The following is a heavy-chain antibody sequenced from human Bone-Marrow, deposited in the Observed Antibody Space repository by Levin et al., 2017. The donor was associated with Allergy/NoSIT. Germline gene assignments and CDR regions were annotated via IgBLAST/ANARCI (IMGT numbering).Heavy chain of an antibody. CDR1: DYTFSTFG. CDR2: ISIYNDNT. Sequence: PGGSLRLSCKASDYTFSTFGISWVRQAPGQGLEWMGWISIYNDNTNYAQKFQGRVTMTTDTSTSTAYMDLRSLRSDDTAVYFCARDRGGDYTYYYGMDAWGQGTTVTVSS. J-gene: IGHJ6*02. V-gene: IGHV1-18*01. CDR3: ARDRGGDYTYYYGMDA. D-gene: IGHD4-17*01.